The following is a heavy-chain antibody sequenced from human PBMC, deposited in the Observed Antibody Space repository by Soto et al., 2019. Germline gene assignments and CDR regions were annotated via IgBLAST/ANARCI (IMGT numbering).Heavy chain of an antibody. CDR3: AREPENALCDT. V-gene: IGHV1-46*01. CDR1: GYTFTDYS. CDR2: IDPSGGST. J-gene: IGHJ5*02. D-gene: IGHD2-2*01. Sequence: QVQLVQSGAEVKKPGASVKVSCKASGYTFTDYSMSWARQVPGQGLQWMGIIDPSGGSTRFAQKFQGRVTMTRDTSTSTVYTELSSPSSDDTAVYYCAREPENALCDTWGQGPLVTFPS.